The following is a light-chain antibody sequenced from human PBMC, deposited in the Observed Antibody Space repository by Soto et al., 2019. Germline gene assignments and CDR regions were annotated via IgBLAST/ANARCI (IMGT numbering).Light chain of an antibody. V-gene: IGKV4-1*01. CDR3: QQYYSTPPT. CDR1: QSVLYSSNNKNY. J-gene: IGKJ4*01. Sequence: DIVMTQSPDSLAVSLGEGATINCKSSQSVLYSSNNKNYLAWYQQKPGQPPKLLIYWASTRESGVPDRFSGSGSGTDFTLTISSLQAEDVAVYYCQQYYSTPPTFGGGTKVDTK. CDR2: WAS.